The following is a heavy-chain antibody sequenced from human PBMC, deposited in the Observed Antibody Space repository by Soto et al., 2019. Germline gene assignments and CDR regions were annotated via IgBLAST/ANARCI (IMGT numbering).Heavy chain of an antibody. CDR2: FDPEDGET. J-gene: IGHJ4*02. CDR3: ATEDYSSNWSFDY. Sequence: ASVKVSCKVSGYSLTVLSMHWVRQAPGKGLEWMGGFDPEDGETIYAQKFQGRVTMTEDTSTETAYMELRSLRSEDTAVYYCATEDYSSNWSFDYWGQGTLVTVSS. V-gene: IGHV1-24*01. D-gene: IGHD6-13*01. CDR1: GYSLTVLS.